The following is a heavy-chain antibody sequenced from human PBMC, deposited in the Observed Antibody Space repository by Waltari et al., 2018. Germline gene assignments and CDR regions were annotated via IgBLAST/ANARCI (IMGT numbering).Heavy chain of an antibody. Sequence: EMQLLESGGALVQPGGSLRLSCAASGFPFSTYTMNWVRQAPGQGVEGVAVMTASGLMDYGDSVKGRFTISRDNSKNTLYLQMYRLRVEDTARYYCAKDEGARLAPTFGMDAWGQGTTVIVSS. CDR2: MTASGLM. CDR3: AKDEGARLAPTFGMDA. D-gene: IGHD6-6*01. V-gene: IGHV3-23*01. J-gene: IGHJ6*02. CDR1: GFPFSTYT.